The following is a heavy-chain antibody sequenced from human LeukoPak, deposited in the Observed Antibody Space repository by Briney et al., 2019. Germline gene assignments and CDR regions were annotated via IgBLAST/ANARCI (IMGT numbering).Heavy chain of an antibody. V-gene: IGHV3-64*02. J-gene: IGHJ4*02. CDR1: GFTFSTYT. CDR3: ARGDIVVVPAAFLFDY. Sequence: PGGSLRLSCAASGFTFSTYTMHWVRQAPGKGLEYVSAVSSNGDSTYYADSVKGRFTISRDNSKNTLYLQMGSLRAEDMAVYYCARGDIVVVPAAFLFDYWGQGTLVTVSS. CDR2: VSSNGDST. D-gene: IGHD2-2*01.